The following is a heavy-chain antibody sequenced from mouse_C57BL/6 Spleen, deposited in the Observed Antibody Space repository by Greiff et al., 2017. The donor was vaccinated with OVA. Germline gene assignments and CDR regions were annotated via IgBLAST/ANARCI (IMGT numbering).Heavy chain of an antibody. J-gene: IGHJ2*01. CDR2: IDPSDSYT. Sequence: QVQLQQSGAELVKPGASVKLSCKASGYTFTSYWMQWVKQRPGQGLEWIGEIDPSDSYTNYNQKFKGKATLTVDTSSSTAYMQLSSLTSEDSAVYYCARYPDYYGSRSFDYWGQSTTLTVSS. V-gene: IGHV1-50*01. CDR1: GYTFTSYW. D-gene: IGHD1-1*01. CDR3: ARYPDYYGSRSFDY.